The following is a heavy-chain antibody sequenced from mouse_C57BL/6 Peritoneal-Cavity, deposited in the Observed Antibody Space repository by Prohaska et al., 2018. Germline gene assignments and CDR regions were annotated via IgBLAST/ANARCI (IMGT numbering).Heavy chain of an antibody. D-gene: IGHD2-5*01. CDR1: GYTFTDYY. V-gene: IGHV1-26*01. J-gene: IGHJ3*01. Sequence: EVQLLLSGLELVKPVASVKISCKASGYTFTDYYMNWVMQSHGKSLEWIGYINPNNGGTSYNQKFKGKATLTVDKSSSTAYKELRSLTSEDSAVYYCARESYYSNPVADWGQGTLVTVSA. CDR3: ARESYYSNPVAD. CDR2: INPNNGGT.